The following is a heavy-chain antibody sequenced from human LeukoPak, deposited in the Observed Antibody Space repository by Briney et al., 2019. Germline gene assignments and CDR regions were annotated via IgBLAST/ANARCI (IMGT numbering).Heavy chain of an antibody. Sequence: GGSLRLSCAASGFTFDDCAMHWVRQAPGKGLEWVSGISWNSGSIGYADSVKGRFTISRDNAKNSLYLQMNSLRAEDTALYYCAKDNAVIVGATYLDYWGQGTLVTVSS. J-gene: IGHJ4*02. D-gene: IGHD1-26*01. CDR2: ISWNSGSI. CDR3: AKDNAVIVGATYLDY. V-gene: IGHV3-9*01. CDR1: GFTFDDCA.